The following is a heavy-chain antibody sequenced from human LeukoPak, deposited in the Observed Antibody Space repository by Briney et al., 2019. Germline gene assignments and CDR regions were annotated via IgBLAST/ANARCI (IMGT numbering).Heavy chain of an antibody. V-gene: IGHV1-18*01. CDR1: GYTFTSYG. D-gene: IGHD2-15*01. Sequence: ASVKVSCKASGYTFTSYGISWVRQAPGQGLEWMGWISAYNGNTNYAQKLQGRVTMTTDTSTSTAYMELRSLRSDDTAVYYCAREGCSGGSCYPHFDYWGQGTLVTVSS. CDR3: AREGCSGGSCYPHFDY. CDR2: ISAYNGNT. J-gene: IGHJ4*02.